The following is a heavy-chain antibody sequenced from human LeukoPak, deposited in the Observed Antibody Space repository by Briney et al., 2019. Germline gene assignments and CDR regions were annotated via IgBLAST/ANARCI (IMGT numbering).Heavy chain of an antibody. V-gene: IGHV4-30-2*01. CDR3: ARADSSSWLYFDY. CDR2: IYHSGIS. CDR1: GDSISSGGYY. J-gene: IGHJ4*02. Sequence: PSQTLFLTCNVSGDSISSGGYYWSWIRQPPGKGLEWIGYIYHSGISFYNPSLKSRVTISVDTSKNQFSLKLSSVTAADTAVYYCARADSSSWLYFDYWGQGTLVTVSS. D-gene: IGHD6-13*01.